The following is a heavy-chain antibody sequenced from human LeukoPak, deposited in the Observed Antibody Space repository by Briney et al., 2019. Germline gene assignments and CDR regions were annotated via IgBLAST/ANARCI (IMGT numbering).Heavy chain of an antibody. D-gene: IGHD3-22*01. J-gene: IGHJ3*02. CDR1: AYTFTSYG. CDR3: ARDSYTMIVRAGDAFDI. V-gene: IGHV1-18*01. Sequence: GASVKVSCKASAYTFTSYGISWVRQAPGQGLEWMGWISAYNGNTNYAQKLQGRVTMTTDTSTSTAYMELRSLRSDDTAVYYCARDSYTMIVRAGDAFDIWGQGTMVTVSS. CDR2: ISAYNGNT.